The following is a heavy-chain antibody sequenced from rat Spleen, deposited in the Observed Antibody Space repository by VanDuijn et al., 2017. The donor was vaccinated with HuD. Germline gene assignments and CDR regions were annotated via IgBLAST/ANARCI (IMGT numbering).Heavy chain of an antibody. V-gene: IGHV3-3*01. CDR3: ARFHYNSGYGVY. J-gene: IGHJ2*01. CDR1: GYSITSSYR. CDR2: INNAGST. Sequence: EVQLRESGPGLVKSSQSLSLTCSVTGYSITSSYRWNWIRKFPGNKLEWMGYINNAGSTNYNPSLKSRISFTRDTSKNQFFLQVNSVTTEDTATYYCARFHYNSGYGVYWGQGVMVTVSS. D-gene: IGHD4-3*01.